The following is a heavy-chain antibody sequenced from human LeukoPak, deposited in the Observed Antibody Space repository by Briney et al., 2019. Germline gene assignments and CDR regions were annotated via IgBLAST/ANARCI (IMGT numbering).Heavy chain of an antibody. V-gene: IGHV1-2*02. CDR2: INPNSGGT. D-gene: IGHD5-18*01. CDR1: GYTFTGYY. Sequence: GASVKVSCKASGYTFTGYYMHWVRQAPGQGLEWMGWINPNSGGTNYAQKFQGRVTMTRDTSISTAYMELSRLRSDDTAVYYCARASDGYGYGLQYFDYWGQGTLVTVSS. J-gene: IGHJ4*02. CDR3: ARASDGYGYGLQYFDY.